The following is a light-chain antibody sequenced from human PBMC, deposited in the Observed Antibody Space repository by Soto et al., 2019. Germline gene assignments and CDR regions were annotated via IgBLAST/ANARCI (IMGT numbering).Light chain of an antibody. J-gene: IGKJ5*01. CDR2: DAS. Sequence: ESVVTQTPVTLSGYTGDRAPLSSRASQTIRSDLAWYQQKPGQAPRLLIYDASNRATGIPARFSGTGSGTDFTLTINCLQSEDSAVYYCQQHNQLRITIGQGARLAI. V-gene: IGKV3D-15*01. CDR3: QQHNQLRIT. CDR1: QTIRSD.